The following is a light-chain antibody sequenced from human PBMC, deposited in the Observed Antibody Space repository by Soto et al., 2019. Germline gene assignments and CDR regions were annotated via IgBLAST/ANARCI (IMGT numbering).Light chain of an antibody. CDR2: GAS. Sequence: EIVMTQSPATLSVSPGERVTLSWMASQSVNNKVAWYQQKPGQAPRLLIFGASTRATGIPARFSGSGSVTEFTLTISSLQSEDFAVYYCQQYNNWPPITFGQGTRLEIK. V-gene: IGKV3-15*01. CDR3: QQYNNWPPIT. J-gene: IGKJ5*01. CDR1: QSVNNK.